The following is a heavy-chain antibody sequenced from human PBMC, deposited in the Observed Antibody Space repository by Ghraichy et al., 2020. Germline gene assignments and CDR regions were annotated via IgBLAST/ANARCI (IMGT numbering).Heavy chain of an antibody. D-gene: IGHD2-15*01. V-gene: IGHV1-18*01. CDR1: GYTFTSYG. J-gene: IGHJ6*02. Sequence: ASVKVSCKASGYTFTSYGISWVRQAPGQGLEWMGWISAYNGNTNYAQKLQGRVTMTTDTSTSTAYMELRSLRSDDTAVYYCARVRIDCSGGSCYYYYYYYGMDVWGQGTTVTVSS. CDR3: ARVRIDCSGGSCYYYYYYYGMDV. CDR2: ISAYNGNT.